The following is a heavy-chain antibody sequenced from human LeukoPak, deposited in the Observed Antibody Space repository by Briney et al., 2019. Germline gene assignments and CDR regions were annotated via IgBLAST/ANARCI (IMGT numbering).Heavy chain of an antibody. CDR1: GFTFSSYA. CDR3: AKAVVAGTDY. V-gene: IGHV3-23*01. CDR2: ISGSGGST. D-gene: IGHD6-19*01. Sequence: GGSLRPSCAASGFTFSSYAMSWVRQAPGKGLERVSAISGSGGSTYYADSVKGRFTISRDNSKNTLYLQMNSLRAEDTAVYYCAKAVVAGTDYWGQGTLVTVSS. J-gene: IGHJ4*02.